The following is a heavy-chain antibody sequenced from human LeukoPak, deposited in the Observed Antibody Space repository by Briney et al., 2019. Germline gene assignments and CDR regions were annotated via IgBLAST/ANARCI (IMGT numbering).Heavy chain of an antibody. Sequence: SETLSLTCTVSGGSISSYYWSWIRQPPGKGLEWIGYIYHSGSTYYNPSLKSRVTISVDRSKNQFSLKLSSVTAADTAVYYCARGRAGGDYWGQGTLVTVSS. CDR2: IYHSGST. D-gene: IGHD6-19*01. J-gene: IGHJ4*02. CDR3: ARGRAGGDY. CDR1: GGSISSYY. V-gene: IGHV4-59*12.